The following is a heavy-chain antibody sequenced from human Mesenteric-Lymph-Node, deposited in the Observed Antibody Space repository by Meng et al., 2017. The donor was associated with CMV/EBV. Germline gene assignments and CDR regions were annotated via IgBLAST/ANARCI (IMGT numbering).Heavy chain of an antibody. J-gene: IGHJ5*02. CDR2: VYYIGTT. V-gene: IGHV4-61*01. Sequence: GSLRLSCTVSGGSIRSPFSYWSWIRQSPGKGLEWIGNVYYIGTTYYNPSLKSRVIISVDTAKNQFSLELTSVTAADTAVYYCASNSSSGGWFDPWGLGTLVTVSS. CDR1: GGSIRSPFSY. CDR3: ASNSSSGGWFDP. D-gene: IGHD6-6*01.